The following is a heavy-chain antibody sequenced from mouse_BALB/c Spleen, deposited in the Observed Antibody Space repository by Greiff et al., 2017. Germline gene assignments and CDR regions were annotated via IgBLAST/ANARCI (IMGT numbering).Heavy chain of an antibody. D-gene: IGHD2-1*01. Sequence: QVQLKQSGPELVKPGASVRISCKASGYTFTSYYIHWVKQRPGQGLEWIGWIYPGNVNTKYNEKFKGKATLTADKSSSTAYMQLSSLTSEDSAVYFCARERRERGNLDYWGQGTTLTVSS. J-gene: IGHJ2*01. CDR2: IYPGNVNT. V-gene: IGHV1S56*01. CDR3: ARERRERGNLDY. CDR1: GYTFTSYY.